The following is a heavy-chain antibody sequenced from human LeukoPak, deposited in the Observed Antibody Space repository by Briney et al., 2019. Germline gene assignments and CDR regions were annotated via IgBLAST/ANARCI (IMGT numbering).Heavy chain of an antibody. D-gene: IGHD2-15*01. V-gene: IGHV6-1*01. J-gene: IGHJ3*02. CDR1: GDSVSSNSAV. Sequence: SQTLSLTCAISGDSVSSNSAVWNWIRQPPSRGLEWLGRTYYRSKWYNDYAVSVKSRITIKPDTSKNQFSLQLNSATPEYTAVYYCAGLGLGGAFDIWGQGTMVTVSS. CDR3: AGLGLGGAFDI. CDR2: TYYRSKWYN.